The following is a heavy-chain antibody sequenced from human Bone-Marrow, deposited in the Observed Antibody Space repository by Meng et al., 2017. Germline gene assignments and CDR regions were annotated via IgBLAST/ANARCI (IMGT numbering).Heavy chain of an antibody. Sequence: GESLKISCAASGFTFTNAWMNWVRQAPGKGLEWIGLIKSNVDGGTTDYAAPVKGRFTISRDDSKNTLYLQMNSLKTEDAAVYYCSGHIDYWGQGTLVTVSS. V-gene: IGHV3-15*01. CDR2: IKSNVDGGTT. D-gene: IGHD5-12*01. CDR1: GFTFTNAW. J-gene: IGHJ4*02. CDR3: SGHIDY.